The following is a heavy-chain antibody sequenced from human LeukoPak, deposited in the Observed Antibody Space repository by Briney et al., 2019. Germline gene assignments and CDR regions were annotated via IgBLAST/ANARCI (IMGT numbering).Heavy chain of an antibody. Sequence: PGGSLRLSCAASGFTFDDCAMHWVRQAPGKGLEWVSGISWNSGSIGYADSVKGRFTISRDNAKNSLYLQMNSLRAEDTALYYCAKDEDYSNYSPYGMDVWGQGTTVTVSS. CDR1: GFTFDDCA. CDR2: ISWNSGSI. V-gene: IGHV3-9*01. CDR3: AKDEDYSNYSPYGMDV. J-gene: IGHJ6*02. D-gene: IGHD4-11*01.